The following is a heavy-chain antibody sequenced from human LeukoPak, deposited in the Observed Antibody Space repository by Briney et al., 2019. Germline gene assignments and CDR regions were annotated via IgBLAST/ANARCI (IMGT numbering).Heavy chain of an antibody. CDR2: MNPNSGNT. D-gene: IGHD3-16*01. CDR1: GYTFTSYD. Sequence: ASVKVSCKASGYTFTSYDINWVRQATGQGLEWMGWMNPNSGNTGYAQKFQGRVTMTEDTSTDTAYMELSSLRSEDTAVYYCATDGDYTFDYWGQGTLVTVSS. CDR3: ATDGDYTFDY. V-gene: IGHV1-8*01. J-gene: IGHJ4*02.